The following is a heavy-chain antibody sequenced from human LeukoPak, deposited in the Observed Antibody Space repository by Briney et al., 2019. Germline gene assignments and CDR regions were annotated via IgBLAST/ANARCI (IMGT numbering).Heavy chain of an antibody. D-gene: IGHD6-13*01. CDR2: ISSSGSTI. V-gene: IGHV3-11*01. CDR3: AKGQQQLVLSLDY. J-gene: IGHJ4*02. CDR1: GFTFSDYY. Sequence: GGALRLSCAASGFTFSDYYMSWSRQAPGKGLEWVSYISSSGSTIYYADSVKGRFTISRDNAKNSLYLQMNSLRAEDTAVYYCAKGQQQLVLSLDYWGQGTLVTVSS.